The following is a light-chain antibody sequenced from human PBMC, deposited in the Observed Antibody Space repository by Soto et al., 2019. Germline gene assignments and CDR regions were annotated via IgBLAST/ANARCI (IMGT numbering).Light chain of an antibody. Sequence: DIQMTQSQSSLSASVGNRVPITCQASQDIATYLTWYQQKPGKAPKLLIDDASNLETGVPSRFSGGGSGTHFTFTISNLQPEDIATYYCQQYDNLPPTWTFGQGTKVDIK. J-gene: IGKJ1*01. CDR1: QDIATY. V-gene: IGKV1-33*01. CDR3: QQYDNLPPTWT. CDR2: DAS.